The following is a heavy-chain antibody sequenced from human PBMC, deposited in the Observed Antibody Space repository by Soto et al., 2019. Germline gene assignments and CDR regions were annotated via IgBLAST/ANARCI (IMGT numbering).Heavy chain of an antibody. CDR2: ISYDGSNK. D-gene: IGHD1-1*01. J-gene: IGHJ4*02. Sequence: GGSLRLSCAASGFTFSSYAMHWVRQAPGKGLEWVAVISYDGSNKHYADSVKGRFTISRDNSKNTLYLQMNSLRAEDTAVYYCARDAQLERLPTDYWGQGTLVTVSS. CDR3: ARDAQLERLPTDY. V-gene: IGHV3-30-3*01. CDR1: GFTFSSYA.